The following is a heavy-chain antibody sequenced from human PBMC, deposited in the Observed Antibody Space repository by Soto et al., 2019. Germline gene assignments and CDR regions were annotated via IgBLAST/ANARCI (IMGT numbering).Heavy chain of an antibody. D-gene: IGHD3-10*01. CDR2: FRTSGDGGTT. CDR3: AKKVNSGPGSQYFDY. J-gene: IGHJ4*02. V-gene: IGHV3-23*01. CDR1: GFTFSSYS. Sequence: GGSLRLSCAASGFTFSSYSMSWVRQAPGKGLEWVSGFRTSGDGGTTYYADSVKGRFAISRDNSKNMLFLQMNSLRAEDTAIYYCAKKVNSGPGSQYFDYWGQGTLVTVSS.